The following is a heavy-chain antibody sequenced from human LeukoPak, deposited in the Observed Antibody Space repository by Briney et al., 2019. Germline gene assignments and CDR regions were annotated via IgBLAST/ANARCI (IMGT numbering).Heavy chain of an antibody. CDR3: ARDRGGYPQPPGGGMDV. Sequence: SVKVSCKASGGTFSSYAISWVRQAPGQGLEWMGGIIPIFGTANYAQKFQGRVTVTADESTSTAYMELSSLRSEDTAVYYCARDRGGYPQPPGGGMDVWGQGTTVTVSS. CDR2: IIPIFGTA. J-gene: IGHJ6*02. V-gene: IGHV1-69*13. D-gene: IGHD5-12*01. CDR1: GGTFSSYA.